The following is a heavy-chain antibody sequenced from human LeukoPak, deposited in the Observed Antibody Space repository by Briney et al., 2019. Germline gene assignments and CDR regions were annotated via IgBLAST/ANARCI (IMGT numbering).Heavy chain of an antibody. CDR1: GGSFSGHY. Sequence: SETLSLTCAVYGGSFSGHYWSWIRQPPGKGLEWIGEINHSGSTNYNPSLKSRVTISVDTSKNQFSLKLSSVTAADTAVYYCARGLMVVAIDYWGQGTLVTVSS. D-gene: IGHD2-15*01. CDR3: ARGLMVVAIDY. CDR2: INHSGST. J-gene: IGHJ4*02. V-gene: IGHV4-34*01.